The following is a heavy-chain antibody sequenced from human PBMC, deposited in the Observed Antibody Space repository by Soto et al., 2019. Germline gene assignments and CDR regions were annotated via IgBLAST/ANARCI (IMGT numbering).Heavy chain of an antibody. D-gene: IGHD2-15*01. J-gene: IGHJ3*02. V-gene: IGHV4-39*01. CDR3: ARPGSDGNLDAFDI. CDR1: GDSITSSSYY. CDR2: IYYSGST. Sequence: SETLSLTCSVSGDSITSSSYYWGWIRQPPGKGLEWIGSIYYSGSTYYNPSLEGRVTLSVDTSKNQFSLKLSSVTAADTAVYYCARPGSDGNLDAFDIWGQGTMVTV.